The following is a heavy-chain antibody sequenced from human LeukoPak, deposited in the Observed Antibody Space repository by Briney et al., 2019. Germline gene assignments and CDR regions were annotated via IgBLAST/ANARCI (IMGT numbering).Heavy chain of an antibody. Sequence: GGSLRLSCAASGFTVSSNYMTWVRQAPGKGLEWVSVIYSDGSTYYADSVKGRFTISRDNSKNTLYLQMNSLKVEDTALYYCARGLFLSGYLDAFDIWGQGTVVTVSS. CDR1: GFTVSSNY. CDR2: IYSDGST. CDR3: ARGLFLSGYLDAFDI. V-gene: IGHV3-53*01. J-gene: IGHJ3*02. D-gene: IGHD3-22*01.